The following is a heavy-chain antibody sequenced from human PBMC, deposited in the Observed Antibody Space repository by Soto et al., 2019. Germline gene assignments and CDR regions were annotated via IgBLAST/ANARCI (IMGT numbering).Heavy chain of an antibody. D-gene: IGHD3-3*01. CDR2: INPNSGGT. V-gene: IGHV1-2*04. CDR1: GYTFTGYY. CDR3: ARGGSFGIRGYDFWSGYYKRTIFDY. J-gene: IGHJ4*02. Sequence: ASVKVSCKASGYTFTGYYMHWVRQAPGQGLGWMGWINPNSGGTNYAQKFQGWVTMTRDTSISTAYMELSRLRSDDTAVYYCARGGSFGIRGYDFWSGYYKRTIFDYWGQGTLVTVSS.